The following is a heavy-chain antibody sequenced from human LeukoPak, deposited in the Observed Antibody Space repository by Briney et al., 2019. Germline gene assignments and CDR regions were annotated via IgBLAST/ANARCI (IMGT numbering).Heavy chain of an antibody. D-gene: IGHD6-13*01. CDR1: GGTFSSYA. V-gene: IGHV1-69*13. CDR3: AKDDIAAAGSLDY. J-gene: IGHJ4*02. Sequence: ASVKVSCKASGGTFSSYAISWVRQAPGQGLEWMGGIIPIFGTANYAQKFQGRVTITADESTSTAYMELSSLRSEDTAVYYCAKDDIAAAGSLDYWGQGTLVTVSS. CDR2: IIPIFGTA.